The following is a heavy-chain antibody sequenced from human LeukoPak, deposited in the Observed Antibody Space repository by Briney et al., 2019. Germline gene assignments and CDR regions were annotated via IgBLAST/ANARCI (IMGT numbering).Heavy chain of an antibody. D-gene: IGHD3-3*01. CDR2: INHSGST. Sequence: SETLSLTCAVYGGSFSGYYWSWIRQPPGKGLEWIGEINHSGSTNYNPSLKSRVTISVDTSKNQFSLKLSSVTAADTAVYYCARRPRNFWNDKRYYFDYWGQGTLVTVPS. V-gene: IGHV4-34*01. CDR1: GGSFSGYY. J-gene: IGHJ4*02. CDR3: ARRPRNFWNDKRYYFDY.